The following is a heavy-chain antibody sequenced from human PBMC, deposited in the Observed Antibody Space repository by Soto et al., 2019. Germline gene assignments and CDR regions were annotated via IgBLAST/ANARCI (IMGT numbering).Heavy chain of an antibody. V-gene: IGHV4-31*03. CDR1: GGSISSGGYY. D-gene: IGHD2-21*01. J-gene: IGHJ3*02. CDR3: ARYWGVQRWRQNGGHAFDI. CDR2: IYYSVST. Sequence: QVQLQESGPGLVKPSQTLSLTCTVSGGSISSGGYYWSWIRQHPGKGLEWIGYIYYSVSTYYNPSLKSRVPISVAASKNQFSLKLSSVSGADTAVYYCARYWGVQRWRQNGGHAFDIWGQGTMVTVSS.